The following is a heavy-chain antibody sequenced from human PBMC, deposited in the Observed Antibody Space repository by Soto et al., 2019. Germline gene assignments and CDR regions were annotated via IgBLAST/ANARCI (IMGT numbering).Heavy chain of an antibody. J-gene: IGHJ6*02. CDR2: ISGSGGST. CDR1: GFTFSSYA. Sequence: GGSLRLSCAASGFTFSSYAMSWVRQAPGKGLEWVSAISGSGGSTYYADSVKGRFTISRDNSKNTLYLQMNSLRAEDTAVYYCAKLKDTAMESQYYYYGMDVWGQGTTVTVSS. V-gene: IGHV3-23*01. CDR3: AKLKDTAMESQYYYYGMDV. D-gene: IGHD5-18*01.